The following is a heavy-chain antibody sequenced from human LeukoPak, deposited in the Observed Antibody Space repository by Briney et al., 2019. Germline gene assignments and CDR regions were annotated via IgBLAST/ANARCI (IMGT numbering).Heavy chain of an antibody. D-gene: IGHD3-22*01. Sequence: SETLSLTCTVSGGSISSYYWSWIRQPPGKGLEWIGYIYHSGSTNYNPSLKSRVTISVDTSKNQFSLKLSSVTAADTAVYYCARHSLTYYYDSSGPFDYWGQGTLVTVSS. V-gene: IGHV4-59*08. J-gene: IGHJ4*02. CDR1: GGSISSYY. CDR3: ARHSLTYYYDSSGPFDY. CDR2: IYHSGST.